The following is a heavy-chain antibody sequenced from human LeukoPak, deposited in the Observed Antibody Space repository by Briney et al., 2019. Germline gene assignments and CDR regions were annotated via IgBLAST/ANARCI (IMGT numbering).Heavy chain of an antibody. CDR3: EWSTSPN. Sequence: GGSLRLSCAASGFTFSSYAMSWVRQAPGKGLEWVSSISGSGGSTYYADSVRGRFTISRDNAKNSLYLQMNSLRAEDTGVYYCEWSTSPNWGQGTLVTVSS. V-gene: IGHV3-23*01. CDR2: ISGSGGST. J-gene: IGHJ4*02. CDR1: GFTFSSYA. D-gene: IGHD2-8*01.